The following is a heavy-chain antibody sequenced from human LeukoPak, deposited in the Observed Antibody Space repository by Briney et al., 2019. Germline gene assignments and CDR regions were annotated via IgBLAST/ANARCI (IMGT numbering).Heavy chain of an antibody. V-gene: IGHV4-4*07. D-gene: IGHD5-18*01. J-gene: IGHJ4*02. CDR2: IYTSGST. CDR3: ARLRDEGYSYGSLDY. CDR1: GGSISSYY. Sequence: PSETLSLTCTVSGGSISSYYWSWIRQPAGKGLEWIGRIYTSGSTNYNPSLKSRVTMSVDTSKKQLSLKLRSVTAADTAVYYCARLRDEGYSYGSLDYWGQGTLVTVSS.